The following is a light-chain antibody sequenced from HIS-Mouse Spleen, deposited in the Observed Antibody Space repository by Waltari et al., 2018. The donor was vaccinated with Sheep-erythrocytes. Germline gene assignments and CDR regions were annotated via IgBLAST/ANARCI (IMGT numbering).Light chain of an antibody. V-gene: IGLV2-23*01. CDR3: CSYAGSSTWV. CDR2: EGS. J-gene: IGLJ3*02. Sequence: QSALTQPASVSGSPGQSITISCTGTRSSVGSSPLVSWYQQHPGKAPKLMIYEGSKRPSGVSNRFSGSKSGNTASLTISGLQAEDEADYYCCSYAGSSTWVFGGGTKLTVL. CDR1: RSSVGSSPL.